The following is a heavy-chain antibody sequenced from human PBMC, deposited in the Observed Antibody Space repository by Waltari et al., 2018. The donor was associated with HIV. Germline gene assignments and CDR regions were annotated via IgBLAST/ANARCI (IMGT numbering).Heavy chain of an antibody. CDR3: ARVNQVLYYGMDV. V-gene: IGHV3-48*03. D-gene: IGHD2-2*02. CDR1: GFTFSSYE. J-gene: IGHJ6*02. Sequence: EMQLVESGGGLVQPGGSLRLPGVASGFTFSSYEMNCVRQVPGKGLEWISYIGSSGTTIAYADALKGRFTFSRDNAKKSLFLQMNSLRVEDTAVYWCARVNQVLYYGMDVWGQGTTVTVSS. CDR2: IGSSGTTI.